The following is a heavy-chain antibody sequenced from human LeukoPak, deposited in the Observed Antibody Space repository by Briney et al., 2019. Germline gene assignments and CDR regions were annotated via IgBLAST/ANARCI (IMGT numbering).Heavy chain of an antibody. D-gene: IGHD6-19*01. CDR3: ARGFLGGTDQYFDS. Sequence: GGSLRLSCAASGFTFSTYAMNWVRQAPAKGLEWVSTIGGGGPTTDYAVSVTDRFTTSRDNSKNTLYLQMNSLRAEDTAVYFCARGFLGGTDQYFDSWGQGTLVTVSS. V-gene: IGHV3-23*01. CDR1: GFTFSTYA. J-gene: IGHJ4*02. CDR2: IGGGGPTT.